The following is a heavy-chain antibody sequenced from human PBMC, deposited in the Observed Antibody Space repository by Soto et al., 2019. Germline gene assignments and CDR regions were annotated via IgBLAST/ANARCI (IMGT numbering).Heavy chain of an antibody. V-gene: IGHV3-21*01. CDR3: ANRYCSGGSCHGYFQH. CDR1: GFTFSSYS. Sequence: GGSLRLSCAASGFTFSSYSMNWVRQAPGKGLEWVSSISSSSSYIYYADSVKGRFTISRDNAKNSLYLQMNSLRAEDTAVYYCANRYCSGGSCHGYFQHWGQGTLVTVSS. CDR2: ISSSSSYI. J-gene: IGHJ1*01. D-gene: IGHD2-15*01.